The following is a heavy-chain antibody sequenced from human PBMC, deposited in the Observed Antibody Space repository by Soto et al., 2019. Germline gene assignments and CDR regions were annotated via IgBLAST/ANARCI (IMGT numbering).Heavy chain of an antibody. CDR2: IIHIFATV. Sequence: QVQLVQSGSEVKKPGSSVKVSCKASGGSFSSNPISWVRQAPGQGLEWMAGIIHIFATVHYAQKFQGRVTITADESTSTAYMELTSLRSEDTAVDFCARGGRGYSSAPRYYFDYWGQGTLVTVS. J-gene: IGHJ4*02. V-gene: IGHV1-69*01. CDR1: GGSFSSNP. CDR3: ARGGRGYSSAPRYYFDY. D-gene: IGHD5-18*01.